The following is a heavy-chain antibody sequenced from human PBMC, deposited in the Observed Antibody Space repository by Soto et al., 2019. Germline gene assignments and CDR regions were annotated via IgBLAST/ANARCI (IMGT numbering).Heavy chain of an antibody. CDR1: GFTFNTYW. D-gene: IGHD3-22*01. J-gene: IGHJ4*02. CDR2: IKSDGSYT. CDR3: ATGGSGYFTY. Sequence: EVQLVESGGGLVQPGGSLRLSCAASGFTFNTYWMQWGRQAPGKGLVWVSRIKSDGSYTNYADSVKGRFTISRDHAKNTLFLQMNSLGAEDTAGYYCATGGSGYFTYWGQGTLVTVSS. V-gene: IGHV3-74*01.